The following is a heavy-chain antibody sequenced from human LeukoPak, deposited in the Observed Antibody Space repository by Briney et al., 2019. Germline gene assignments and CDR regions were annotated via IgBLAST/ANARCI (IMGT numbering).Heavy chain of an antibody. V-gene: IGHV3-11*03. CDR3: ATKKDDYFDY. Sequence: GGSLRLSCAASGFKFSDYYLSWIRQAPGKGLEWVSYISGNGVHTAYADSVKGRFAISRDNAKDSQYLQVNSLRAEDTAVYYCATKKDDYFDYWGQGTLVTVSS. J-gene: IGHJ4*02. CDR1: GFKFSDYY. CDR2: ISGNGVHT.